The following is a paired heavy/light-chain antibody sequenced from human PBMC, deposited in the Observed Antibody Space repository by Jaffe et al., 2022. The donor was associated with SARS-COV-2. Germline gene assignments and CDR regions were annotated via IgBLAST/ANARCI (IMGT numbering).Light chain of an antibody. CDR3: ATWDDSLNARV. J-gene: IGLJ3*02. CDR2: SNN. V-gene: IGLV1-44*01. CDR1: SSNIGTNT. Sequence: QSVLTQPPSASGTPGQRVTISCSGSSSNIGTNTVNWYQQLPGTAPKLLIYSNNQRPSGVPDRFSGSKSGTSASLAISGLQSEDEADYYCATWDDSLNARVFGGGTKLTVL.
Heavy chain of an antibody. CDR3: ARDKWNCGGSRCKDYYYYGMDV. CDR2: IKPDGSQK. V-gene: IGHV3-7*01. D-gene: IGHD2-15*01. CDR1: EFTLSNYW. Sequence: EVRLVESGGGLVQRGGSLRLSCAASEFTLSNYWMSWVRQAPGKGLEWVANIKPDGSQKYQVDSVKGRFTISRDNAKNLLFLQMNSLRAEDTAVYYCARDKWNCGGSRCKDYYYYGMDVWGQGTTVTVSS. J-gene: IGHJ6*02.